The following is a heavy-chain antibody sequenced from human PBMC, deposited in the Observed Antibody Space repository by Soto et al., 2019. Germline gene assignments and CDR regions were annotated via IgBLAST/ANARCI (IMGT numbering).Heavy chain of an antibody. Sequence: QPGGSLRLSCAASGFTFTAFAVHWVRQRPGKGLECVAVISYDGRQSHYADSVRGRLTLSRDNSKNTVFLQMNSLTTDDTAIYYCAKDRYFDSSYLDEWGQGT. CDR2: ISYDGRQS. CDR1: GFTFTAFA. CDR3: AKDRYFDSSYLDE. V-gene: IGHV3-30*04. J-gene: IGHJ4*02. D-gene: IGHD3-9*01.